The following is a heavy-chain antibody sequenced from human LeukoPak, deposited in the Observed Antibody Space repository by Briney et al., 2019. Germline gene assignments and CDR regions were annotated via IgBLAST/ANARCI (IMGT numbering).Heavy chain of an antibody. V-gene: IGHV4-39*01. Sequence: PSETLSLTCTVSGGSMSRSPYYWGWIRQPPGKGLEWIANVYYSGSTYYNPSLKSRVTISVDTSKNQFSLKLSSVTAADTAVYYCARGEALWSGYYILRSRDAFDIWGQGTMVTVSS. J-gene: IGHJ3*02. CDR2: VYYSGST. CDR3: ARGEALWSGYYILRSRDAFDI. D-gene: IGHD3-3*01. CDR1: GGSMSRSPYY.